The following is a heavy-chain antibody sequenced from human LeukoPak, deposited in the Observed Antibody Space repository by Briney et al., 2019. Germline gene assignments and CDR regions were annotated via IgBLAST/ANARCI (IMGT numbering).Heavy chain of an antibody. CDR3: ARASSSWLGAFDI. V-gene: IGHV4-30-2*01. D-gene: IGHD6-13*01. J-gene: IGHJ3*02. CDR1: GGSISSGGYY. Sequence: SETLSLTCTVSGGSISSGGYYWSWIRQPPGKGLEWIGYIYHSGSTYYNPSLKSRVTISVDRSKNQFSLKLSSVTAADTAVYYCARASSSWLGAFDIWGQGTMVTVPS. CDR2: IYHSGST.